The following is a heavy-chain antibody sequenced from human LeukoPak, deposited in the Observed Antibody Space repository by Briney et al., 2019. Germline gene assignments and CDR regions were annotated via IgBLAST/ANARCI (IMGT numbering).Heavy chain of an antibody. CDR3: ARARIAVAGPFDY. CDR1: GYTLTAYA. Sequence: ASVKVSCKASGYTLTAYAVYWVRHVPGQRLEWMGWINAGNGYTKYSQKFQGRVTITRDTSASTTYMELSSLRSEDTAVYYCARARIAVAGPFDYWGQGTLVTVSS. CDR2: INAGNGYT. D-gene: IGHD6-19*01. J-gene: IGHJ4*02. V-gene: IGHV1-3*01.